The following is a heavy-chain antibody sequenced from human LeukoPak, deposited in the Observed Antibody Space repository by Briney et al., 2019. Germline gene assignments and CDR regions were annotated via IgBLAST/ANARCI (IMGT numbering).Heavy chain of an antibody. CDR2: VYNSESI. J-gene: IGHJ5*02. D-gene: IGHD2-2*01. V-gene: IGHV4-4*07. CDR1: GGSINGYY. CDR3: ARDRSSSYTRDWFDP. Sequence: SETLSLTCTVSGGSINGYYWSWIRQPAGKGLEWIGSVYNSESINYNPSLKSRVTMSIDTSKNQFYLKLNSVTAADTAVYYCARDRSSSYTRDWFDPWGQGALVTVSS.